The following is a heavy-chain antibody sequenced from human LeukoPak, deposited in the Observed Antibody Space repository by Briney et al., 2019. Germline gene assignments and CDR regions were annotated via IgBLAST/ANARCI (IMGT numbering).Heavy chain of an antibody. Sequence: GGSLRPSCAASGFTFSSYSMNWVRQAPGKGLEWVSYISSSSSTIYYADSVKGRFTISRDNAKNSLYLQMNSLRDEDTAVYYCASDRTGTWGYYYYYGMDVWGQGTTVTVSS. CDR2: ISSSSSTI. J-gene: IGHJ6*02. D-gene: IGHD1-1*01. V-gene: IGHV3-48*02. CDR1: GFTFSSYS. CDR3: ASDRTGTWGYYYYYGMDV.